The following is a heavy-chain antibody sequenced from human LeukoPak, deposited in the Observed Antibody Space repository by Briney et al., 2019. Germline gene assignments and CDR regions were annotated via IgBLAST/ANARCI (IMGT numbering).Heavy chain of an antibody. CDR2: IKQDGSEK. CDR3: ARDHPVYGMDV. J-gene: IGHJ6*02. Sequence: GGSLRLSCAASGFTFSSYWMSWVRQAPGKGREWVANIKQDGSEKYYVDSAKGRFTISRDNAKNSLYLQMNSLRAEDTAVYYCARDHPVYGMDVWGQGTTVTVSS. CDR1: GFTFSSYW. V-gene: IGHV3-7*01.